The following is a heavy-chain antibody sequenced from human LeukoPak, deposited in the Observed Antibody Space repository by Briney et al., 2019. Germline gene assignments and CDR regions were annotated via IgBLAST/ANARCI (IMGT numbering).Heavy chain of an antibody. CDR1: GFTFSSYG. V-gene: IGHV3-30*02. J-gene: IGHJ4*02. Sequence: GGSLRLSCAASGFTFSSYGMHWVRQAPGKGLEWVAFIRYDGSNKYYADSVKGRFTISRDNSKNTLYLQMNSLRAEDTAVYYCASDILGSGWFYFDYWGQGTLVTVSS. CDR2: IRYDGSNK. D-gene: IGHD6-19*01. CDR3: ASDILGSGWFYFDY.